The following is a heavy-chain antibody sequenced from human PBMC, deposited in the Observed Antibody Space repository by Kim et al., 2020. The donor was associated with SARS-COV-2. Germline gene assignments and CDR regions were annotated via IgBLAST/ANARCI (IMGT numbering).Heavy chain of an antibody. V-gene: IGHV4-59*13. CDR1: GGSISSYY. CDR2: IYYSGST. CDR3: ARVPYSSSWYGVGWFDP. D-gene: IGHD6-13*01. J-gene: IGHJ5*02. Sequence: SETLSLTCTVSGGSISSYYWSWIRQPPGKGLEWIGYIYYSGSTNYNPSLKSRVTISVDTSKNQFSLKLSSVTAADTAVYYCARVPYSSSWYGVGWFDPWGQGTLVTVSS.